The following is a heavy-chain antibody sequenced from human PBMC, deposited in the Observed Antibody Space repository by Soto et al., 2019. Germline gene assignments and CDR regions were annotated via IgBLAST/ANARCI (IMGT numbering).Heavy chain of an antibody. CDR2: IYWDDDK. V-gene: IGHV2-5*02. Sequence: QITLKESGPTLMKPTPTLTLTCSFSGFSLATGGVGVGWIRQPPGKALECLALIYWDDDKRNNPSQRSRLTVTKDTYKSQVVLTMTNMDPVDTATYFCAHRRAGVNTWKYVDFDYWGQGILVTVSS. CDR3: AHRRAGVNTWKYVDFDY. CDR1: GFSLATGGVG. J-gene: IGHJ4*02. D-gene: IGHD1-1*01.